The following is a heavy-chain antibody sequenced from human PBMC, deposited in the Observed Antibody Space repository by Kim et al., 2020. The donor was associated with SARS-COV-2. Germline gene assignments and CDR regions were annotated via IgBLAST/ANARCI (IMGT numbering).Heavy chain of an antibody. J-gene: IGHJ4*02. CDR2: ISNGETNI. Sequence: GGSLRLSCAASGFTFSGYWMHWVRQAPGQGLVWVSRISNGETNIMYADSVEGRFSISRDNAKNTLYLQMNSLRAEDTAVYFCARARPGYFDYWGQGTPVT. CDR1: GFTFSGYW. V-gene: IGHV3-74*03. CDR3: ARARPGYFDY.